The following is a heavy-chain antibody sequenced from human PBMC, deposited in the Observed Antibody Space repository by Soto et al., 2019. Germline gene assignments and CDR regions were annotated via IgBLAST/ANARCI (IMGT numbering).Heavy chain of an antibody. D-gene: IGHD5-12*01. CDR3: ARRELLREDGGYSGYDRPYYYYYYGMDV. J-gene: IGHJ6*02. CDR2: IIPIFGTA. Sequence: SVNVSCKASGGTFSSYAISWVRQAPGQGLEWMGGIIPIFGTANYAQKFQGRVTITADESTSAAYMELSSLRSEDTAVYYCARRELLREDGGYSGYDRPYYYYYYGMDVWGQGTTVTVSS. CDR1: GGTFSSYA. V-gene: IGHV1-69*13.